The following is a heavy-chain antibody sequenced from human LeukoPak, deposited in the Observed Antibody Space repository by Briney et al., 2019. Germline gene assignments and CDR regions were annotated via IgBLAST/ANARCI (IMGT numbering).Heavy chain of an antibody. V-gene: IGHV3-53*01. CDR2: IYSGGST. CDR3: AKAHQIVVVPAAIYQGDGMDV. J-gene: IGHJ6*02. CDR1: GFTVSSNY. Sequence: GGSLRLSCAASGFTVSSNYMSWVRQAPGKGLEWVSVIYSGGSTYYADSVKGRFTISRDNSKNTLYLQMNSLRAEDTAVYYCAKAHQIVVVPAAIYQGDGMDVWGQGTTVTVSS. D-gene: IGHD2-2*01.